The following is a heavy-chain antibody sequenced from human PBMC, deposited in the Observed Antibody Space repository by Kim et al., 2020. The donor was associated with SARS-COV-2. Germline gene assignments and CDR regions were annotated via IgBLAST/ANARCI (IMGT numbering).Heavy chain of an antibody. D-gene: IGHD6-6*01. CDR1: GFTFDDYA. V-gene: IGHV3-43*02. Sequence: GGSLRLSCAASGFTFDDYAMHWVRQAPGKGLEWVSLISGDGGSTYYADSVKGRFTISRDNSKNSLYLQMNSLRTEDTALYYCAKDSAARRGIFIDNWFDPWGQGTLVTVSS. J-gene: IGHJ5*02. CDR2: ISGDGGST. CDR3: AKDSAARRGIFIDNWFDP.